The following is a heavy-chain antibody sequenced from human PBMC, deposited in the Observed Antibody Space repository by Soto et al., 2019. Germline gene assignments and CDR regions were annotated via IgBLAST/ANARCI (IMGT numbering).Heavy chain of an antibody. CDR3: ARVRQLVGYFDYYVDV. J-gene: IGHJ6*03. V-gene: IGHV1-18*01. D-gene: IGHD6-6*01. CDR2: IGAYNGNT. CDR1: GYTFTNYG. Sequence: QVQLLQSGAEVKKPGASVKVSCKASGYTFTNYGITWVRQAPGQGLEWMGWIGAYNGNTHYTERLQGRVTMTTDTSTSTAHIELRGLRSGDSAVYYCARVRQLVGYFDYYVDVWGNGTTVTVSS.